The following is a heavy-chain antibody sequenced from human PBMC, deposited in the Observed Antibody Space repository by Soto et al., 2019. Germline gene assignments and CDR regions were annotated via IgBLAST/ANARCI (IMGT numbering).Heavy chain of an antibody. Sequence: PGESPKTSCKGSGYDFTTHWIGWVRQVPGKGPEWMGVIWPAYSEVKYLPSFQGQVTISADRSISTAYLQWSSLEASDTAMYYCARHLMSTKAYNRGYDAFDIWGQGTMVTVSS. CDR3: ARHLMSTKAYNRGYDAFDI. D-gene: IGHD2-15*01. CDR1: GYDFTTHW. V-gene: IGHV5-51*01. J-gene: IGHJ3*02. CDR2: IWPAYSEV.